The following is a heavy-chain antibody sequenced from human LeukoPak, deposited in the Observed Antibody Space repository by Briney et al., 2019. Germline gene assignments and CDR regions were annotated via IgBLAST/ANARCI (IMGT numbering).Heavy chain of an antibody. V-gene: IGHV3-23*01. CDR2: ISGSGGST. CDR1: GFTFSSYA. J-gene: IGHJ5*02. D-gene: IGHD6-19*01. CDR3: AKHVSSGWYGNWFDP. Sequence: GGSLRLSCAASGFTFSSYAMSWVRQAPGKGLEWVSAISGSGGSTYYADSVKGRFTISRDNYKNTLYLQMNSLRAEDTAVYDCAKHVSSGWYGNWFDPWGQGTLVTVSS.